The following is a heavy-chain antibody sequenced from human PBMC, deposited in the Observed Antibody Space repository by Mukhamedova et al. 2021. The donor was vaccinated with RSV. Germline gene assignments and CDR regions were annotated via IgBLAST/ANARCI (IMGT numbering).Heavy chain of an antibody. V-gene: IGHV4-61*02. CDR3: ARDGPYGDTGDY. J-gene: IGHJ4*02. CDR2: IYTSGST. D-gene: IGHD4-17*01. Sequence: GLEWIGRIYTSGSTNYNPSLKSRVTISVDTSKNQFSLKLSSVTAADTAVYYCARDGPYGDTGDYCGQGTLVTVSS.